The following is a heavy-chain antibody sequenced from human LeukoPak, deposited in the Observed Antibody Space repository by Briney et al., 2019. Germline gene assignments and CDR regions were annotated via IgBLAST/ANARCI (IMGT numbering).Heavy chain of an antibody. J-gene: IGHJ4*02. CDR2: ISYDGSNK. Sequence: GGSLRLSCAASGFTFSSYGMHWVRQAPGKGLEWVAVISYDGSNKYFVDSVKGRFTISRDNSKNTLYLQMNSLRTEDTAVYYCAKDNSGWSHYFNYWGQGTLVTVSS. CDR1: GFTFSSYG. CDR3: AKDNSGWSHYFNY. V-gene: IGHV3-30*18. D-gene: IGHD6-19*01.